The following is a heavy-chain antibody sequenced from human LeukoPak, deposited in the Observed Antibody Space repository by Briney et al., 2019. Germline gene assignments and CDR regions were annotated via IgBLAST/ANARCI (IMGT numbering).Heavy chain of an antibody. D-gene: IGHD3-3*01. CDR2: ISGSGGST. CDR1: GFTFSSYA. Sequence: PGGSLRLSCAASGFTFSSYAMSWVRQAPGKGLEWVSAISGSGGSTYYADSVKGRFTISRDNSKNTLYLQMNSLRAEDTAVYYCAKDRYDFWSGYTDVQYYYGMDVWGQGTTVTVSS. J-gene: IGHJ6*02. V-gene: IGHV3-23*01. CDR3: AKDRYDFWSGYTDVQYYYGMDV.